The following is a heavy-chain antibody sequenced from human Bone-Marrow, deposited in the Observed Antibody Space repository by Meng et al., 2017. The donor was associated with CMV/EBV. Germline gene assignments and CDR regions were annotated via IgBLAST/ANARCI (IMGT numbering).Heavy chain of an antibody. J-gene: IGHJ6*02. CDR1: GYTFTSYY. CDR3: ARSGGSGNYFRIGGVGGMDV. Sequence: ASVKVSCKASGYTFTSYYMHWVRQAPGQGLEWMGIINPSGGSTSYAQKFQGRVTMTRDTSTSTVYMELSSLRSEDTAVYYCARSGGSGNYFRIGGVGGMDVWGQGTTVTVSS. CDR2: INPSGGST. V-gene: IGHV1-46*01. D-gene: IGHD3-10*01.